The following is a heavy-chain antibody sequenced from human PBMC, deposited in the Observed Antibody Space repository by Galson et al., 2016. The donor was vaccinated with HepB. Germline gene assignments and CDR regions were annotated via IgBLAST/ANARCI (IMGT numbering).Heavy chain of an antibody. Sequence: ETLSLTCTVSGGSISSTIYYWGWIRQPPGKGLEWIGSISYSESTYYNPSLKSRVTISVDTSKNHFSLKLSSVTAADTAVYYCARPKTAGGGYYDFDYWGQGTLVTVSS. CDR1: GGSISSTIYY. D-gene: IGHD3-22*01. CDR3: ARPKTAGGGYYDFDY. J-gene: IGHJ4*02. V-gene: IGHV4-39*01. CDR2: ISYSEST.